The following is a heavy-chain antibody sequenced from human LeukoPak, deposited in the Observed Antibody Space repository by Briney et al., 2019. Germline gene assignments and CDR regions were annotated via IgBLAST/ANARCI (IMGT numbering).Heavy chain of an antibody. CDR3: ARDGPDYDSSGYLRDDAFDI. CDR1: GFTFSSCE. J-gene: IGHJ3*02. CDR2: ISSSGSTI. D-gene: IGHD3-22*01. V-gene: IGHV3-48*03. Sequence: GGSLRLSCAASGFTFSSCEMNWVRQAPGKGLEWVSYISSSGSTIYYADSVKGRFTISRDNAKNSLYLQMNSLRAEDTAVYYCARDGPDYDSSGYLRDDAFDIWGQGTMVTVSS.